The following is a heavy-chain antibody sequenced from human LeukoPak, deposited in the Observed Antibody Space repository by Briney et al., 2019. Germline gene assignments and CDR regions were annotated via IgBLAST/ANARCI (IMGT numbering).Heavy chain of an antibody. CDR3: EVRGSGWYFDY. Sequence: PGRSLRLSCAASGFTFSSYAMSWVRQAPGKGLEWVSAISGGGDTTYYADSVKGRFIISRDNSKNTLYLQMNSLRAEDTAVYHCEVRGSGWYFDYWGQGTLVTVSS. CDR1: GFTFSSYA. V-gene: IGHV3-23*01. D-gene: IGHD6-19*01. CDR2: ISGGGDTT. J-gene: IGHJ4*02.